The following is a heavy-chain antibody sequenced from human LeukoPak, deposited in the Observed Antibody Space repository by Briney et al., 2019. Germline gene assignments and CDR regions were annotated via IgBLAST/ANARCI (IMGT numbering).Heavy chain of an antibody. CDR2: IWYDGSNK. CDR3: AREYDSTTLDY. V-gene: IGHV3-33*01. CDR1: GFTFSSYG. Sequence: GSLRLSCAASGFTFSSYGMHWVRQAPGKGLEWVAVIWYDGSNKYYADSVKGRFTISRDNSKNTLYLQMNSLRAEDTAVYYCAREYDSTTLDYWGQGTLVTVSS. D-gene: IGHD3-22*01. J-gene: IGHJ4*02.